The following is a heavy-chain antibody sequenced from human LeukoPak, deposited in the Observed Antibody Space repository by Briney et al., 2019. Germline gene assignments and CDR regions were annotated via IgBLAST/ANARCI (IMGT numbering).Heavy chain of an antibody. J-gene: IGHJ4*02. D-gene: IGHD1-26*01. CDR1: SGSINSYY. Sequence: SETLSLNCTVSSGSINSYYWGWVRQPPGKGLEWIGRIYTTGATQYNPSLKSRIIMSVDTSTNQFSLNLRSVTAADTAVYYCGRQGYTASYYFLDYWSQGTLVAVSS. CDR2: IYTTGAT. CDR3: GRQGYTASYYFLDY. V-gene: IGHV4-4*07.